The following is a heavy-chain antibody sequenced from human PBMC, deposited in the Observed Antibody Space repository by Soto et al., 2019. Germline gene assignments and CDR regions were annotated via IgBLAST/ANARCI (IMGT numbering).Heavy chain of an antibody. CDR3: ARDVGTYYYDSSGYYPDY. D-gene: IGHD3-22*01. V-gene: IGHV3-33*01. CDR2: IWYDGSNK. J-gene: IGHJ4*02. Sequence: QVQLVESGGGVVQPGRSLRLSCAASGFTFSSYGMHWVRQAPGKGLEWVAVIWYDGSNKYYADSVKGRFTISRDNSKNTLYLQMNSLRAEDTAVYYCARDVGTYYYDSSGYYPDYWGQGTLVTVSS. CDR1: GFTFSSYG.